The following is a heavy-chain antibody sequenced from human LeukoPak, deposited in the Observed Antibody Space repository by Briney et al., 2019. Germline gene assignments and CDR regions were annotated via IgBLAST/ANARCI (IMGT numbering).Heavy chain of an antibody. J-gene: IGHJ4*02. Sequence: PGGSLRLSCAASGFTFSTYWMHWVRQLPGKGLVWVSRINTDGSTTNYADSVKGRFSISRDNTKNTLYLQMNSLRAEDTAVYYCARGYASTVGRGDFDYWGQGTLVTVSS. V-gene: IGHV3-74*01. CDR3: ARGYASTVGRGDFDY. CDR1: GFTFSTYW. D-gene: IGHD2-2*01. CDR2: INTDGSTT.